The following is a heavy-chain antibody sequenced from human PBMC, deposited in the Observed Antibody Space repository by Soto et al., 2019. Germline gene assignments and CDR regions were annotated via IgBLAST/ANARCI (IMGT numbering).Heavy chain of an antibody. V-gene: IGHV4-4*02. CDR3: AVPGDGDFDY. CDR2: VYHSGTT. J-gene: IGHJ4*02. CDR1: GASIGTNNW. Sequence: QVRLQESGPGLVEPSGTLSLTCAVSGASIGTNNWWSWVRQPPGKGLEWIGVVYHSGTTNCNPSLKSRVTISIDNSKNQFSLRLTSMTAADTAVYYCAVPGDGDFDYWSQGTLVTVSS.